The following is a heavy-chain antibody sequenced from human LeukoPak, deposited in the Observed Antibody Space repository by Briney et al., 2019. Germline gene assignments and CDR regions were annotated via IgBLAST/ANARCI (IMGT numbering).Heavy chain of an antibody. CDR3: AREVPTVTTYADY. V-gene: IGHV4-34*01. CDR1: GGSFSGYY. CDR2: INHSGST. J-gene: IGHJ4*02. D-gene: IGHD4-17*01. Sequence: SETLSLTCAVYGGSFSGYYWSWIRQPPGKGLEWIGEINHSGSTNYNPPLKSRVTISVDTSKNQFSLKLSSVTAADTAVYYCAREVPTVTTYADYWGQGTLVTVSS.